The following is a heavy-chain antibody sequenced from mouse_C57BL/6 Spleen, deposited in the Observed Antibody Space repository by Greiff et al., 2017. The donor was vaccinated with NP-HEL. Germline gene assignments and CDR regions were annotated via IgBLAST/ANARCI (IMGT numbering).Heavy chain of an antibody. CDR3: ARNGDGYYSYYAMDY. D-gene: IGHD2-3*01. V-gene: IGHV1-78*01. CDR1: GYTFTDHT. CDR2: IYPRDGST. Sequence: QVQLQQSDAELVKPGASVKISCKVSGYTFTDHTIHWMKQRPEQGLEWIGYIYPRDGSTKYNEKFKGKATLTADKSSSTAYMQLNSLTSEDSAVYFCARNGDGYYSYYAMDYWGQGTSVTVSS. J-gene: IGHJ4*01.